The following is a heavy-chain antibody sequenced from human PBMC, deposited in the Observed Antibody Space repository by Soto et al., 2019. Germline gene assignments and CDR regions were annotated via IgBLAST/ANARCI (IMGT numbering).Heavy chain of an antibody. V-gene: IGHV4-30-4*01. J-gene: IGHJ4*02. CDR3: ASMVRGVTRDLYCFDY. CDR1: GGSISSGDYY. CDR2: IYYSGST. D-gene: IGHD3-10*01. Sequence: SETLSLPCTVSGGSISSGDYYWSWIRQPPGKGLEWIGYIYYSGSTYYNPSLKSRVTISVDTSKNQFSLKLSSVTAADTAVYYCASMVRGVTRDLYCFDYWGQGTLVTVSS.